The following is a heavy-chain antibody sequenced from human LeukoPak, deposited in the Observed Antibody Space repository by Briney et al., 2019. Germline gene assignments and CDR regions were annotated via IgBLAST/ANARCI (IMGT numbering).Heavy chain of an antibody. Sequence: PGGSLRLSCAASGFTFSTYSMNWVRQAPGKGLEWVSSITSPVGHIYYADSLKGRITISRDNARSSLYLQMNSLRAEDTAVYYCATDGRSSGRYGFDYWGQGTLVTVSS. CDR1: GFTFSTYS. D-gene: IGHD6-19*01. J-gene: IGHJ4*02. CDR3: ATDGRSSGRYGFDY. V-gene: IGHV3-21*01. CDR2: ITSPVGHI.